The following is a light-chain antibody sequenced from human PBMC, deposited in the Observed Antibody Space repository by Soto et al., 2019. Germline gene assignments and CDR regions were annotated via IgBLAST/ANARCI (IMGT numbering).Light chain of an antibody. J-gene: IGLJ1*01. V-gene: IGLV2-14*01. CDR2: EVS. CDR3: NSYTSSSTLV. Sequence: QYALTQPASVSGSPGQSITISCTGTSSDVGGYNYVSWYQHHPGKAPKLIIYEVSNRPSGVSNRFSGSKSGNTASLTISGLQAEDEADYYCNSYTSSSTLVFGTGNKLTVL. CDR1: SSDVGGYNY.